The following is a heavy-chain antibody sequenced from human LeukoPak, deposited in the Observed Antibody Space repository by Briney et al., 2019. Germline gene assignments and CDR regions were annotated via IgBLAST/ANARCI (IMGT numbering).Heavy chain of an antibody. CDR1: GGSISSGGYF. CDR3: ARVVSMYYYDSSGYYYDY. CDR2: IYYSGST. J-gene: IGHJ4*02. Sequence: SETLSLTCTVSGGSISSGGYFWSWIRQHPGKGLEWIGYIYYSGSTYYNPSLKSRVTISVDTSKNQFSLKLSSVTAADTAVYYCARVVSMYYYDSSGYYYDYWGQGTLVTVSS. V-gene: IGHV4-31*03. D-gene: IGHD3-22*01.